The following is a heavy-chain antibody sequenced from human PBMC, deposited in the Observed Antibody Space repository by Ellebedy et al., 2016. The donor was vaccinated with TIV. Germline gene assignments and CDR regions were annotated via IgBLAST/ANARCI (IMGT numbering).Heavy chain of an antibody. J-gene: IGHJ2*01. Sequence: SVKVSXXASGGTFSSYAISWVRQAPGQGLEWMGGIIPIFGTANYAQKFQGRVTITADESTSTAYMELSSLRSEDTAVYYCARGPRARIAAAGVYWYFDLWGRGTLVTVSS. D-gene: IGHD6-13*01. CDR3: ARGPRARIAAAGVYWYFDL. CDR2: IIPIFGTA. CDR1: GGTFSSYA. V-gene: IGHV1-69*13.